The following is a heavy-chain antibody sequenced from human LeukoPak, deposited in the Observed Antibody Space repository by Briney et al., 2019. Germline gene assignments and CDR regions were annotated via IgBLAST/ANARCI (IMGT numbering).Heavy chain of an antibody. J-gene: IGHJ4*02. V-gene: IGHV7-4-1*02. CDR1: GYTFTNYA. CDR3: AREEYYDSSASTNFDY. Sequence: ASVKVSCKASGYTFTNYAMNWVRQAPGQGLEWMGWINTNTGNPTYALGFTGRFVFSLDTSVSTAFLQISSLKAEDTAVYYCAREEYYDSSASTNFDYWGQGTLATVSS. D-gene: IGHD3-22*01. CDR2: INTNTGNP.